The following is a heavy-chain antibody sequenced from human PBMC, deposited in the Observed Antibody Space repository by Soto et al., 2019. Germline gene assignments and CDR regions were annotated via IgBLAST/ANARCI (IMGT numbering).Heavy chain of an antibody. J-gene: IGHJ6*02. CDR3: ARGPTDEGYYYGMDV. CDR1: GGTFSSYA. CDR2: IIPIFGTA. V-gene: IGHV1-69*13. Sequence: SVKVSCKASGGTFSSYAISWVRQAPGQGLEWMGGIIPIFGTANYAQKFQGRVTITADESTSTAYMELSSLRSEDTAVYYCARGPTDEGYYYGMDVWGQGTTVTVSS.